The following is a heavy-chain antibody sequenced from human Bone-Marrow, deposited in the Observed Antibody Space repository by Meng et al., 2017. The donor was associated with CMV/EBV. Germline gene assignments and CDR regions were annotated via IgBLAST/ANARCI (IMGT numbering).Heavy chain of an antibody. CDR2: IWYDGSNK. J-gene: IGHJ6*02. D-gene: IGHD3-10*01. CDR1: GFTFSSYG. CDR3: AKFYGSGSYTNYYYYDMDV. Sequence: GESLKISCAASGFTFSSYGMHWVRQAPGKGLEWVAVIWYDGSNKYYADSVKGRFTISRDNSKNTLYLQMNSLRAEDTAVYYCAKFYGSGSYTNYYYYDMDVWGQATTVTVSS. V-gene: IGHV3-33*06.